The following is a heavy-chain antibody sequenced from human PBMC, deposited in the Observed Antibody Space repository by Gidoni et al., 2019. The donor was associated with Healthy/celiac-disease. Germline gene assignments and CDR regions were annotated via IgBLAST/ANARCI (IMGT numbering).Heavy chain of an antibody. CDR1: GFHFSSYG. CDR2: ISYDGSNK. CDR3: ARYSSSWYSGDLDY. V-gene: IGHV3-30*03. Sequence: QVQLVEPGGGVGPPGRSVRLSCAASGFHFSSYGIHWVRQAQGKGLEWVAVISYDGSNKYYADSVKGRFTISRDNSKNTLYLQMNSLRAEDTAVYYCARYSSSWYSGDLDYWGQGTLVTVSS. J-gene: IGHJ4*02. D-gene: IGHD6-13*01.